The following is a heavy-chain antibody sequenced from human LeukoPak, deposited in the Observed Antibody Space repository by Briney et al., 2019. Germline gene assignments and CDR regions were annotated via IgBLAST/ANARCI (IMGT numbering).Heavy chain of an antibody. Sequence: GGSLGLSCAASGFTFSSYAMSWVRQAPGKGLEWVSAISGSGGSTYYADSVKGRFTISRDNSKNTLYLQMNSLRAEDTAVYYCAKDRRPYSSSSEVLDYWGQGTLVTVSS. CDR2: ISGSGGST. CDR1: GFTFSSYA. D-gene: IGHD6-6*01. V-gene: IGHV3-23*01. J-gene: IGHJ4*02. CDR3: AKDRRPYSSSSEVLDY.